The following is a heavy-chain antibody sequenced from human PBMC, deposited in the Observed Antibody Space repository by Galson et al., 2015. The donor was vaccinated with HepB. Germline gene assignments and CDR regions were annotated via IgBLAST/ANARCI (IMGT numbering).Heavy chain of an antibody. D-gene: IGHD6-13*01. J-gene: IGHJ4*02. Sequence: SLRLSCAASGFTFSDYYMSWIRQAPGKGLEWVSYISSSSSYTNYADSVKGRFTISRDNAKNSLYLQMNSLRAEDTAVYYCARSYSSSWYMQFDYWGQGTLVTVSS. CDR3: ARSYSSSWYMQFDY. V-gene: IGHV3-11*06. CDR1: GFTFSDYY. CDR2: ISSSSSYT.